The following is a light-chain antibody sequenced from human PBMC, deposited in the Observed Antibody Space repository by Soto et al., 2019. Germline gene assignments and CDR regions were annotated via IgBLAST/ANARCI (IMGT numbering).Light chain of an antibody. CDR2: EDS. J-gene: IGLJ2*01. Sequence: QSALTQPASVSGSPGQSITISCTGTSNDVGNYNLVSWYQHHPGKAPKLMIFEDSKWPSGVSNRFSGSKSGNTASLTISGLQAEDAADYYCCSFAGSGTWLFGGGTKLTVL. CDR1: SNDVGNYNL. CDR3: CSFAGSGTWL. V-gene: IGLV2-23*01.